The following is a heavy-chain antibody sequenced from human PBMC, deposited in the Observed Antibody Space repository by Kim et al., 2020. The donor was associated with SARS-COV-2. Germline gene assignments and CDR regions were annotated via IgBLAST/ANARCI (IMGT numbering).Heavy chain of an antibody. CDR2: IIPILGIA. Sequence: SVKVSCKASGGTFSSYAISWVRQAPGQGLEWMGRIIPILGIANYAQKFQGRVTITADKSTSTAYMELSSLRSEDTAVYYCARDPGGETSNYELQSFNWFDPWGQGTLVTVSS. J-gene: IGHJ5*02. D-gene: IGHD4-4*01. V-gene: IGHV1-69*04. CDR1: GGTFSSYA. CDR3: ARDPGGETSNYELQSFNWFDP.